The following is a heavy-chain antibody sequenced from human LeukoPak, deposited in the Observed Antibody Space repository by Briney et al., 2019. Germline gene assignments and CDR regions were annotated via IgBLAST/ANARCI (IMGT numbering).Heavy chain of an antibody. CDR3: ARAGVGGAFDT. V-gene: IGHV3-74*01. Sequence: GGSLRLSCAASGFTFSIYWMHWVRQVTGKGLVWVSHINSDVSGTSYADSVKGRFTISRDNAKNTLYLQMNSLRAEDTAVYYCARAGVGGAFDTWGQGTMVTVSS. CDR1: GFTFSIYW. D-gene: IGHD3-16*01. J-gene: IGHJ3*02. CDR2: INSDVSGT.